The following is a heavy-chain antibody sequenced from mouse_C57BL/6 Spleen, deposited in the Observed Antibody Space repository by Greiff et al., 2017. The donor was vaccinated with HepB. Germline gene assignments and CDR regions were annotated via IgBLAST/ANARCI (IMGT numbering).Heavy chain of an antibody. Sequence: EVHLVESGGGLVKPGGSLKLSCAASGFTFSDYGMHWVRQAPEKGLEWVAYISSGSSTIYYADTVKGRFTISRDNAKNTLFLQMTSLRSEDTAMYYCARSTPRGYFDYWGQGTTLTVSS. J-gene: IGHJ2*01. CDR3: ARSTPRGYFDY. CDR1: GFTFSDYG. V-gene: IGHV5-17*01. CDR2: ISSGSSTI. D-gene: IGHD3-3*01.